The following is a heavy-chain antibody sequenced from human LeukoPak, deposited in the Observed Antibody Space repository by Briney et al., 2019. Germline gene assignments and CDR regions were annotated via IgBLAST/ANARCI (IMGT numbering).Heavy chain of an antibody. CDR3: ARVSQNGYYDSSGYAAPFEY. CDR2: IKEDGSEK. V-gene: IGHV3-7*01. CDR1: VFTLRSYW. J-gene: IGHJ4*02. Sequence: PGGSLRLSCAASVFTLRSYWMSWVRQAPGKGLEGVANIKEDGSEKYYVDSVKGRFTISRDNGKHSVHLQMNSLRAEDTAMYYCARVSQNGYYDSSGYAAPFEYWGQGTLVTVSS. D-gene: IGHD3-22*01.